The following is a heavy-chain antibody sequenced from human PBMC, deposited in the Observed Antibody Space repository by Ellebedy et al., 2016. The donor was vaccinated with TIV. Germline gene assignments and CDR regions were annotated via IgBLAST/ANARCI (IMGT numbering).Heavy chain of an antibody. J-gene: IGHJ5*02. D-gene: IGHD2-8*02. V-gene: IGHV3-30*03. CDR1: GFPFNRYA. Sequence: GESLKISXAASGFPFNRYAIHWLRQAPGKGLEWVALISSDGKDAFYPDSVKGRFFISRDNSRSTVDLQLSGLTTEDTAVYYCARADYFCTGENCPFNWFDPWGQGTLVTVSS. CDR2: ISSDGKDA. CDR3: ARADYFCTGENCPFNWFDP.